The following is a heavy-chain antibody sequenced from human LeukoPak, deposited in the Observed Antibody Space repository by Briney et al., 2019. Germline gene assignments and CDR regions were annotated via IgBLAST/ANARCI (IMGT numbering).Heavy chain of an antibody. CDR1: GGSISSYY. V-gene: IGHV4-59*08. J-gene: IGHJ3*01. Sequence: MPSETLSLTCTVSGGSISSYYWSWIRQPPGKGLEWIGYIYYSGSTNYNPSLKSRVTISVDTSKNQFSLKLSSVTAADTAVYYCARHNDYSRAFDVWGQGTMVTVSS. CDR2: IYYSGST. D-gene: IGHD4-11*01. CDR3: ARHNDYSRAFDV.